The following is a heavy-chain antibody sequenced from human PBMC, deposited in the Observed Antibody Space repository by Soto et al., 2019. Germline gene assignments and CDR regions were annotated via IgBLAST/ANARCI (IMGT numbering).Heavy chain of an antibody. CDR3: AKVQSTNWYQLLYGQSPAKLELLGGYFDY. D-gene: IGHD2-2*02. V-gene: IGHV3-30*18. J-gene: IGHJ4*02. Sequence: GVSLRLSCAASGFTFSSYGMHWVRQAPGKGLEWVAVISYDGSNKYYADSVKGRFTISRDNSKNTLYLQMNSLRAEDTAVYYCAKVQSTNWYQLLYGQSPAKLELLGGYFDYWGQGTLVTVSS. CDR1: GFTFSSYG. CDR2: ISYDGSNK.